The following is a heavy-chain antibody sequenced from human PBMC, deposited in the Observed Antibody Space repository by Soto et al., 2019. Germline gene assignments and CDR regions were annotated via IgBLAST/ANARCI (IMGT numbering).Heavy chain of an antibody. CDR3: ARDENYYDSSGYYYFGRDWFDP. D-gene: IGHD3-22*01. CDR2: IWYDGTNK. J-gene: IGHJ5*02. CDR1: GFTFSRYG. V-gene: IGHV3-33*01. Sequence: QVQLMESGGGVVQPGMSLRLSCVASGFTFSRYGMHWVRQAPGKGLEWVALIWYDGTNKRYVDSVKGRFTISRDNSKNTLYLQMNSLRAEDTAVYYCARDENYYDSSGYYYFGRDWFDPWGQGTLVTVSS.